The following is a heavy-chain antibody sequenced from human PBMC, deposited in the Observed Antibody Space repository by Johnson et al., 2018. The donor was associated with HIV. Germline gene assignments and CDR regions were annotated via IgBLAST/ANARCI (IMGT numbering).Heavy chain of an antibody. V-gene: IGHV3-7*01. CDR1: GFTFSSYW. Sequence: VQLVESGGGLVQPGGSLRLSCAASGFTFSSYWMSWVRQAPGKGLEWVANIKKDGSEKYYVDSVRGRFTISRDNAKNSLYLQMTSLRAEDTAVYYCARGRGPLDAFDIWGQGTMVTVSS. CDR3: ARGRGPLDAFDI. CDR2: IKKDGSEK. J-gene: IGHJ3*02.